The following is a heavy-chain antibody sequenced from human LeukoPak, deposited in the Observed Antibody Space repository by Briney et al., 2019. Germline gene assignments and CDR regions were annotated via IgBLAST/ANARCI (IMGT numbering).Heavy chain of an antibody. CDR3: ARRRTYGSGGSFDY. D-gene: IGHD3-16*01. CDR2: IYTSGST. J-gene: IGHJ4*02. CDR1: GDSIGNYY. Sequence: SETLSLTCTVSGDSIGNYYWSWIRQPPGKGLERIGYIYTSGSTNCNPSLKSRVTISVDTSKSQFSLKLSSVTAADTAVYYCARRRTYGSGGSFDYWGQGTLVTVSS. V-gene: IGHV4-4*09.